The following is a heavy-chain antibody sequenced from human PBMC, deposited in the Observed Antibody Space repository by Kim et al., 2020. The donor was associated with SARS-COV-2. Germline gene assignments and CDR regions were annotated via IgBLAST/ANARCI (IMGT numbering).Heavy chain of an antibody. Sequence: GGSLRLSCAASGFTFDDYAMHWVRQAPGKGLEWVSGISWNSGSIGYADSVKGRFTISRDNAKNSLYLQMNSLRAEDTALYYCAKDMVLEYSSSWHSYGMDVWGQGTTVTASS. CDR3: AKDMVLEYSSSWHSYGMDV. CDR1: GFTFDDYA. D-gene: IGHD6-13*01. CDR2: ISWNSGSI. V-gene: IGHV3-9*01. J-gene: IGHJ6*02.